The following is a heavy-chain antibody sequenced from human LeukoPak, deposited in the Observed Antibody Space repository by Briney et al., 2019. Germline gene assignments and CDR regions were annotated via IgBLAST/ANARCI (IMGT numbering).Heavy chain of an antibody. J-gene: IGHJ4*02. Sequence: GKGLEWVSGISWNSGSIGYADSVKGRFTISRDNAKNSLYLQMNSLRAEDTALYYCAAGLSVWGQGTLVTASS. CDR3: AAGLSV. V-gene: IGHV3-9*01. CDR2: ISWNSGSI. D-gene: IGHD2/OR15-2a*01.